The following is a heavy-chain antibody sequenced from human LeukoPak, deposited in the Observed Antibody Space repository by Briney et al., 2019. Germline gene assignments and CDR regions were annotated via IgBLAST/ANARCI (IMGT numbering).Heavy chain of an antibody. CDR3: VREKSGGTYDY. D-gene: IGHD3-16*01. V-gene: IGHV1-46*01. Sequence: ASVKVSWKASGYTFTAYYIQWVRQAPGQGLEWMGTIRPGDTRTTYAQKFQGRVTMTWDMSTTTGYMELSSLRSEDTAVYYCVREKSGGTYDYWGQGTLVTVSS. CDR2: IRPGDTRT. J-gene: IGHJ4*02. CDR1: GYTFTAYY.